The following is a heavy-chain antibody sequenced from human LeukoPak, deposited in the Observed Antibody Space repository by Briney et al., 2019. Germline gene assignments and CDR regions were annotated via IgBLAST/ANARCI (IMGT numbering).Heavy chain of an antibody. Sequence: GGPLRPPVAAPGFIFVDYGRNWVPQAQGKGRRGGASIKEVGSEKHYVDSVRGRFTIFRDNAKNSLYLQMNSLRAEDTAVYYCARDRFATMLVDFWGQGNLVTVSS. CDR3: ARDRFATMLVDF. V-gene: IGHV3-7*01. J-gene: IGHJ4*02. CDR1: GFIFVDYG. CDR2: IKEVGSEK. D-gene: IGHD2-8*01.